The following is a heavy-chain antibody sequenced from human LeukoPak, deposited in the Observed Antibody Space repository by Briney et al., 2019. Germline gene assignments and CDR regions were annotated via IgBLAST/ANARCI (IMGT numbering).Heavy chain of an antibody. D-gene: IGHD6-13*01. V-gene: IGHV7-4-1*02. Sequence: EASVKVSCKASGYTFTSYAMNWVRQAPGQGLEWMGWINTNTGNPTYAQGFTGWFVFSLDTSVSTAYLQISSLKAEDTAVYYCARSIPIAATTYFDYWGQGTLVTVSS. CDR2: INTNTGNP. J-gene: IGHJ4*02. CDR1: GYTFTSYA. CDR3: ARSIPIAATTYFDY.